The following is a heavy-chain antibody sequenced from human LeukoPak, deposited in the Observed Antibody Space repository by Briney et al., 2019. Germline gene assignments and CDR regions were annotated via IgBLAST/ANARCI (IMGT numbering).Heavy chain of an antibody. CDR2: ILSSGST. J-gene: IGHJ4*02. CDR3: ARLQAVAGTGFDY. V-gene: IGHV4-4*09. D-gene: IGHD6-19*01. Sequence: PSETLSLTCSVSGDSISNYYWNWIRQSPGKGLEWIGYILSSGSTHHNPSLASRISLSMDPSKNQFSLKLSSVTAADTAVYYCARLQAVAGTGFDYWGQGTLVTVSS. CDR1: GDSISNYY.